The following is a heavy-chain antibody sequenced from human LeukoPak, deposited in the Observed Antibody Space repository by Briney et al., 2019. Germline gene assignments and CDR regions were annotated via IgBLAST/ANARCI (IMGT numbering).Heavy chain of an antibody. CDR2: IIPIFGTA. V-gene: IGHV1-69*13. CDR1: GGTFSSYA. J-gene: IGHJ4*02. CDR3: ARGRRGVAIPEY. D-gene: IGHD3-3*01. Sequence: SVKVSCKASGGTFSSYAISWVRQAPGQGLEWMGGIIPIFGTANYAQKFQGRVTITADESTSTAYMELSSLRSEDTAVYYCARGRRGVAIPEYWGQGTLVTVSS.